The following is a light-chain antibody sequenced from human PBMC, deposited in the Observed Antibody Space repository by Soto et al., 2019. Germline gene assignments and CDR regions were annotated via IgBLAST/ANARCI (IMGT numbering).Light chain of an antibody. J-gene: IGKJ1*01. CDR1: QSVSSSY. CDR3: QQCGSSTA. CDR2: GES. V-gene: IGKV3-20*01. Sequence: EIVLTQSPGTLSLSPGERATLSCRASQSVSSSYLAWYQQKPGQDPRLLIYGESSRATGIPDRFSGSGSGTDFTLTISRLEPEDFAVYYCQQCGSSTAFGQGTKVDIK.